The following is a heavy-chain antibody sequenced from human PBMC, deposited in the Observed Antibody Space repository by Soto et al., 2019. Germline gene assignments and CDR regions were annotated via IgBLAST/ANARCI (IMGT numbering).Heavy chain of an antibody. CDR3: ARDASYYSLWSGYYPSRNGMDV. Sequence: VQLLESGGGLVQPGGSLRLSCAASGFTFSSFGMHWVRQAPGKGLEWVSLIWYDGSKKSYGDSVKGRFTISRDNSRNTVYLQRNSLRADDTAVYYCARDASYYSLWSGYYPSRNGMDVWGQGTTVTVSS. V-gene: IGHV3-33*08. CDR2: IWYDGSKK. D-gene: IGHD3-3*01. J-gene: IGHJ6*02. CDR1: GFTFSSFG.